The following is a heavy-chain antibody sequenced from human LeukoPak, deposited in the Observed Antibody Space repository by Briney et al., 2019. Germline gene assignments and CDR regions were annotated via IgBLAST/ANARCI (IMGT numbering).Heavy chain of an antibody. CDR1: GGTFSSYA. D-gene: IGHD3-3*01. CDR3: ARGVENWFDP. Sequence: ASVKVSCKASGGTFSSYAISWVRQAPGQGLEWMGGIIPIFGTANYAQKLQGRVTMTTDTSTSTAYMELRSLRSDDTAVYYCARGVENWFDPWGQGTLVTVSS. CDR2: IIPIFGTA. J-gene: IGHJ5*02. V-gene: IGHV1-69*05.